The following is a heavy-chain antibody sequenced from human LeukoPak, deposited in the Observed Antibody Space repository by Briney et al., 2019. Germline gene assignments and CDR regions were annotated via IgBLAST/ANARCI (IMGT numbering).Heavy chain of an antibody. CDR2: ISSSSSYI. CDR1: GFTFSSYS. V-gene: IGHV3-21*04. J-gene: IGHJ4*02. D-gene: IGHD6-19*01. CDR3: AKDRDGGWYSSFDY. Sequence: GGSLRLSCAASGFTFSSYSMNWVRQAPGKGLEWVSSISSSSSYIYYADSVKGRFTISRDNSKNTLYLQMNSLRAEDTAVYYCAKDRDGGWYSSFDYWGQGTLVTVSS.